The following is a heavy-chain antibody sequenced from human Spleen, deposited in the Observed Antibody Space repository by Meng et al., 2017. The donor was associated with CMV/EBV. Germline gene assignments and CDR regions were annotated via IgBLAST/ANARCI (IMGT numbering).Heavy chain of an antibody. D-gene: IGHD6-13*01. CDR1: GFTFSSYW. Sequence: GGSLRLSCAASGFTFSSYWMSWVRQAPGKGLEWVANIKQDGSEKYYVDSVKGRFIISRDNAKNTLYLQMNSLRPDDTGVYYCARSMNTAADYWGQGTLVTVSS. J-gene: IGHJ4*02. CDR3: ARSMNTAADY. CDR2: IKQDGSEK. V-gene: IGHV3-7*01.